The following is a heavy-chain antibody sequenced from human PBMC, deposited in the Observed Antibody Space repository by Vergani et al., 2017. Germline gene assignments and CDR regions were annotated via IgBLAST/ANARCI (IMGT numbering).Heavy chain of an antibody. CDR2: IIPIFGTA. V-gene: IGHV1-69*06. D-gene: IGHD2-15*01. CDR1: GGTFSSYA. CDR3: ARXIVVVVAATIYYYGMDV. J-gene: IGHJ6*02. Sequence: QVQLVQSGAEVKKPGSSVKVSCKASGGTFSSYAISWVRQAPGQGLEWMGGIIPIFGTANYAQKFQGRVTITADNATSTAYMELSSLRSEDTAVYYCARXIVVVVAATIYYYGMDVWGQGTTVTVSS.